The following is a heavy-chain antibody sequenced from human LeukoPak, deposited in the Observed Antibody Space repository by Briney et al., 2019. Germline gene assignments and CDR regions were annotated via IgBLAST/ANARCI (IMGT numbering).Heavy chain of an antibody. CDR3: AKFLPTHIVVANYYFDY. D-gene: IGHD2-21*01. CDR2: ISGSGGST. J-gene: IGHJ4*02. CDR1: GFTFSSYA. Sequence: PGGSLRLPCAASGFTFSSYAMSWVRQAPGKGLEWVSAISGSGGSTYYADSVKGRFTISRDNYKNTLYLQMNSLRAEDTAVYYCAKFLPTHIVVANYYFDYWGQGTLVTVSS. V-gene: IGHV3-23*01.